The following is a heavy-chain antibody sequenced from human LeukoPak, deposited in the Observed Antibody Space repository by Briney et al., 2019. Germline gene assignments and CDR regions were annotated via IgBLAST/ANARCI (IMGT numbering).Heavy chain of an antibody. CDR3: ARHRARNYYHGMDV. J-gene: IGHJ6*02. Sequence: SETLSLTCTVSGGSVSSYCWSWIRQPPGQGLEWIGYISDSGSTNYNPFLKSRISISVDRAGNQFSLWLSSATAADTAVYYCARHRARNYYHGMDVWGQGTTVTVSS. CDR1: GGSVSSYC. CDR2: ISDSGST. V-gene: IGHV4-59*02.